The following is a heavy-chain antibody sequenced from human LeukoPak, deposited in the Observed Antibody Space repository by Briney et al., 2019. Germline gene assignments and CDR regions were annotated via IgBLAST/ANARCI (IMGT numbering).Heavy chain of an antibody. D-gene: IGHD3-10*01. CDR2: MNPYSGGT. CDR3: ARGGLLWFGTDY. J-gene: IGHJ4*02. V-gene: IGHV1-2*02. CDR1: GYTFTGYY. Sequence: EASVKVSCKASGYTFTGYYMHWVRQAPGQGLEWMGWMNPYSGGTNYAQKFQGRVTMTRDTSISTAYMELRRLRSDDTAVYYCARGGLLWFGTDYWGQGTLVTVSS.